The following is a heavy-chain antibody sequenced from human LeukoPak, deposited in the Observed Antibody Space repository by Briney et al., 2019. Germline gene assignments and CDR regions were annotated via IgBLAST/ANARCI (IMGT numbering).Heavy chain of an antibody. CDR1: GFTLSSYE. D-gene: IGHD1-26*01. CDR2: ISSSASTI. J-gene: IGHJ4*02. CDR3: ARDGPSGSYED. Sequence: PGGSLRLSCAASGFTLSSYEMNWVRQAPGKGLEGVSYISSSASTIYYADSVKGRFTIARDNAKNSLYLQMNSLRAEDTAVYYCARDGPSGSYEDWGQGTLVTVSS. V-gene: IGHV3-48*03.